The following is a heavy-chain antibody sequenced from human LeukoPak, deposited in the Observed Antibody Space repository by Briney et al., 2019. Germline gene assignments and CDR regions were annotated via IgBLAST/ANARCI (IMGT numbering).Heavy chain of an antibody. J-gene: IGHJ4*02. CDR1: GFTLSSYA. V-gene: IGHV3-21*06. CDR2: VGSSSSYI. Sequence: GGSLRLSCAASGFTLSSYALNWVRQAPGKGLEWVSSVGSSSSYIYYAESVKGRFTSFRDNAKSSVYLQMNSLRAEDTAVYYCAREAHYYGSGSYRGAVGYWGQGTLVTVSS. CDR3: AREAHYYGSGSYRGAVGY. D-gene: IGHD3-10*01.